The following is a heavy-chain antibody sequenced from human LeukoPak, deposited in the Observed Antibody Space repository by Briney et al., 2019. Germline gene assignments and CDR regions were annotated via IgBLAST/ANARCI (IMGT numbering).Heavy chain of an antibody. Sequence: ASVKVSCKASGYTFTSYGISWVRQAPGQGLEWMGWISAYNGNTNYAQKLQGRVTMTTDTSTSTAYMELRSLRSDDTAVYYCARGPRQDYGDNHYYYYYMDVWGKGTTVTISS. V-gene: IGHV1-18*01. CDR1: GYTFTSYG. CDR3: ARGPRQDYGDNHYYYYYMDV. CDR2: ISAYNGNT. D-gene: IGHD4-17*01. J-gene: IGHJ6*03.